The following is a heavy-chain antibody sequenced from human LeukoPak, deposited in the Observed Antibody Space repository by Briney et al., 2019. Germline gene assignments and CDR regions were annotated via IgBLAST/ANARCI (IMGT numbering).Heavy chain of an antibody. Sequence: SVKVSCKASGGTFSSYAISWVRQAPGQGLEWMGGIIPIFGTANYAQKFQGRVTITADESTSTAYMELSSLRSEDTAVYYCAREDPGYKDYYDSSGSWDSFDYWGQGALVTVSS. CDR2: IIPIFGTA. D-gene: IGHD3-22*01. CDR3: AREDPGYKDYYDSSGSWDSFDY. V-gene: IGHV1-69*01. J-gene: IGHJ4*02. CDR1: GGTFSSYA.